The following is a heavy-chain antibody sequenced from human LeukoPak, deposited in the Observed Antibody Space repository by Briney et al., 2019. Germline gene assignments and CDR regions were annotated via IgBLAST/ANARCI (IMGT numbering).Heavy chain of an antibody. CDR1: GFTFSSYS. Sequence: GGSLRLSCAASGFTFSSYSMNWVRQAPGKGLEWVSSISSSNSYIYYADSVKGRFTISRDNAKNSLYLQMNSLRAEDTAVYYCARAAGDSSGYYPNWFDPWGKGTLVTVSS. V-gene: IGHV3-21*01. CDR3: ARAAGDSSGYYPNWFDP. D-gene: IGHD3-22*01. J-gene: IGHJ5*02. CDR2: ISSSNSYI.